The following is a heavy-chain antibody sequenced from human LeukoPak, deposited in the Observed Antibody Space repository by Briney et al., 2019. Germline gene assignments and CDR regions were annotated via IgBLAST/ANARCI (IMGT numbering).Heavy chain of an antibody. CDR3: ARDVVITKSFDY. CDR1: GGTFSSYA. Sequence: SVKVSCKASGGTFSSYAISWVRQAPGQGLEWMGRIIPIFGTANYAQKFQGRVTITTDESTSTAYMELSSLRSEDTGVYYCARDVVITKSFDYWGQGTLVTVSS. V-gene: IGHV1-69*05. CDR2: IIPIFGTA. J-gene: IGHJ4*02. D-gene: IGHD3-22*01.